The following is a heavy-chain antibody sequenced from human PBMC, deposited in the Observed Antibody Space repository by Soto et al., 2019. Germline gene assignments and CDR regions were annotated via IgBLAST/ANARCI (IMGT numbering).Heavy chain of an antibody. CDR1: GYTLTELS. V-gene: IGHV1-24*01. Sequence: ASVKVSCKVSGYTLTELSMHWVRQAPGKVLEWMGGFDPEDGETIYAQKFQGRVTMTEDTSTDTAYMELSSLRSEDTAVYYCATDLKYSSGWYRGYYYYGMDVWGQGTTVTVSS. CDR3: ATDLKYSSGWYRGYYYYGMDV. D-gene: IGHD6-19*01. J-gene: IGHJ6*02. CDR2: FDPEDGET.